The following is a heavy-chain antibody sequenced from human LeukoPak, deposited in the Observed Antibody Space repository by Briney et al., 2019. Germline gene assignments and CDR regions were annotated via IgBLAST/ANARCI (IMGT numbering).Heavy chain of an antibody. V-gene: IGHV4-61*01. CDR1: GGSVSSGSYY. J-gene: IGHJ5*02. D-gene: IGHD3-3*01. CDR3: ARSGNYDFWSGYSHWFDP. CDR2: IYYSGST. Sequence: SETLSLTCTVSGGSVSSGSYYWSWIRQPPGTGLEWIGYIYYSGSTNYNPSLKSRVTISVDTSKNQFSLKLSSVTAADTAVYYCARSGNYDFWSGYSHWFDPWGQGTLVTVSS.